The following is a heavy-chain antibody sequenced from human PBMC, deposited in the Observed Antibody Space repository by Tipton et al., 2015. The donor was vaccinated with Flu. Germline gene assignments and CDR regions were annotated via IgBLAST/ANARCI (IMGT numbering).Heavy chain of an antibody. V-gene: IGHV4-59*01. CDR2: IYYSGYT. Sequence: TLSLTCTVSGGSISSYYWSWIRQPPGKGLEWIGYIYYSGYTNYNPSLKSRVTISVDTSKNQFSLTLNSVTAADTAVYYCAREWYGETTYWYFDIWGRGILVTVSS. CDR3: AREWYGETTYWYFDI. D-gene: IGHD3-10*01. CDR1: GGSISSYY. J-gene: IGHJ2*01.